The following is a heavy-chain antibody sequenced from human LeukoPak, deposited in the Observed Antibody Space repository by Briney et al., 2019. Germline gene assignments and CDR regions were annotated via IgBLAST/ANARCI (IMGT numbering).Heavy chain of an antibody. CDR2: ISNDGSIK. D-gene: IGHD1-14*01. V-gene: IGHV3-30*18. Sequence: GGSLGLSCAASGFTFRAYGMHWVRQAPGKGLEWVAVISNDGSIKHYADSVKGRFTISRDNSKNTLFLQMDSLRVEDTAVYYCAKAPPGLSLDSWGQGTLVTVSS. CDR1: GFTFRAYG. J-gene: IGHJ4*02. CDR3: AKAPPGLSLDS.